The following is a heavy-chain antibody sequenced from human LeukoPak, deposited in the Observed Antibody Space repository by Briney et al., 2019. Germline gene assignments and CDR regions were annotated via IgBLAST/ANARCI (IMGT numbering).Heavy chain of an antibody. CDR2: INTNTGNP. CDR3: ARRGIAARPHGSFYSPGWYFDL. V-gene: IGHV7-4-1*02. J-gene: IGHJ2*01. CDR1: GYTFTSYA. Sequence: ASVKVSCKASGYTFTSYAMNWVRQAPGQGLEWMGWINTNTGNPTYAQGFTGRFVFSLDTSVSTAYLQISSLKAEDTAVYYCARRGIAARPHGSFYSPGWYFDLWGRGTLVTVSS. D-gene: IGHD6-6*01.